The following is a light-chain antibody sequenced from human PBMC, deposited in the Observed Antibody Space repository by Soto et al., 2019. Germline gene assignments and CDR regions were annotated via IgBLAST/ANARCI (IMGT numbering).Light chain of an antibody. CDR3: QQRSNWPPYT. V-gene: IGKV3-11*01. CDR1: QSVSSY. CDR2: DAS. J-gene: IGKJ2*01. Sequence: EIVLTQSPATLSLSPGERATLSCRASQSVSSYLAWYQQKPGQAPRLLIYDASNRATGIPARFSGSWSGTDFPPTISSLEPEDFAVYYCQQRSNWPPYTFGQGTKLEIK.